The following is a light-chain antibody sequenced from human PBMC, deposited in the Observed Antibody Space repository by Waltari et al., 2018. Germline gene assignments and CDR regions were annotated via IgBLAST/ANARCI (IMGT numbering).Light chain of an antibody. V-gene: IGKV1-39*01. CDR1: QTISTY. Sequence: DIQMTQSPSSLSASVGDRVTITCRPSQTISTYLTWYQQKPGKAPKVLIYAASSLQSGVPSRFSGGGSGTDVTLTITSLQPEDFATYYCQPTYSPPRTFGPGTKVEIK. CDR2: AAS. J-gene: IGKJ1*01. CDR3: QPTYSPPRT.